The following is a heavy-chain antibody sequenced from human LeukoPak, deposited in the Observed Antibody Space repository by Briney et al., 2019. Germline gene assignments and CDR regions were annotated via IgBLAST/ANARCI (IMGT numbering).Heavy chain of an antibody. Sequence: GGSLRLSCAASGFTFSSYEMNWVRQAPGKGLEWVSYISSSGSTIYYADSVKGRFTISRDNAENSLYLQMNSLRAEDTAVYYCALSDTAMGDYWGQGTLVTVSS. D-gene: IGHD5-18*01. CDR3: ALSDTAMGDY. V-gene: IGHV3-48*03. J-gene: IGHJ4*02. CDR2: ISSSGSTI. CDR1: GFTFSSYE.